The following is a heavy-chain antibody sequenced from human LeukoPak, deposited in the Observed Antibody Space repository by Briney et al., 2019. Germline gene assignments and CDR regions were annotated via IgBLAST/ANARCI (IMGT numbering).Heavy chain of an antibody. CDR2: IFYSGSS. J-gene: IGHJ4*02. Sequence: ASETVSLTCTVFGGSISSSSYYWGWIRQPPGKGLDWIGSIFYSGSSYYNPSLKSRVTMSVDMSKKQFSLKVSSVTAADTAVYYCARHRIAVAGTVDYWGQGTLVTVSS. D-gene: IGHD6-19*01. CDR1: GGSISSSSYY. CDR3: ARHRIAVAGTVDY. V-gene: IGHV4-39*01.